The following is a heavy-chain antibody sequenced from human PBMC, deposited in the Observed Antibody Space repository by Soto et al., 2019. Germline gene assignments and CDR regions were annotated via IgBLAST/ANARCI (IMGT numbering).Heavy chain of an antibody. CDR1: GDSLTSSSYF. CDR3: ASLLVSVAFYFDY. CDR2: IYFGGST. J-gene: IGHJ4*02. D-gene: IGHD2-8*02. Sequence: QLQESGPGLVRPSETLSLTCTVSGDSLTSSSYFWGWIRQPPGKGLEWIGTIYFGGSTSSNPSLKSRVTISIDTSKSQFSLKLTSVTAADTAVYYCASLLVSVAFYFDYWGQGSLLTVSS. V-gene: IGHV4-39*01.